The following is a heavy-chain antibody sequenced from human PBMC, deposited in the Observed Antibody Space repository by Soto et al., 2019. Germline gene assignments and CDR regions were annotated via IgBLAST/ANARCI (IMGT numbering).Heavy chain of an antibody. V-gene: IGHV4-38-2*01. CDR2: MYHSGNT. D-gene: IGHD5-12*01. Sequence: SETLSLTCAVSGLSITSGYYWGWVRQPPGKGLEWIAIMYHSGNTYYNPSLKSRGTISLDTSKNQISLKLRSVTAADTAVYYCARGADIMATTGDAFDIWGQGTMVTVSS. CDR3: ARGADIMATTGDAFDI. CDR1: GLSITSGYY. J-gene: IGHJ3*02.